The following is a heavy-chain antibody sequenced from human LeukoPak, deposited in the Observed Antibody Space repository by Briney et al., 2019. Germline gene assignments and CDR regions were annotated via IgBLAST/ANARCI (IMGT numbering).Heavy chain of an antibody. J-gene: IGHJ6*02. CDR3: ARDPPRIVVVVAATNYYGMDV. D-gene: IGHD2-15*01. CDR2: ISAYNGNT. Sequence: ASVKVSCKASGYTFTSYGISWVRQAPGQGLEWVGWISAYNGNTNYAQKLQGRVTMTTDTSTSTAYMELRSLRSDDTAVYYCARDPPRIVVVVAATNYYGMDVWGQGTTVTVSS. CDR1: GYTFTSYG. V-gene: IGHV1-18*01.